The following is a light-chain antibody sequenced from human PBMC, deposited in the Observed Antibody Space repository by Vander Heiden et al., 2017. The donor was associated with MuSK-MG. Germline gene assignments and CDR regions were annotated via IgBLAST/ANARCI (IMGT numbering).Light chain of an antibody. CDR2: EVA. CDR3: ISYAGSDKLV. CDR1: SSDVGAYSF. Sequence: QSDLTQPPSASGSLGQSVTISCTGTSSDVGAYSFVSWYQQHPGKAPNLIISEVAKRPSGVPDRFSGSKSGNTASLTVSGLQAEDEAHYYCISYAGSDKLVFGGGTKLTVL. J-gene: IGLJ3*02. V-gene: IGLV2-8*01.